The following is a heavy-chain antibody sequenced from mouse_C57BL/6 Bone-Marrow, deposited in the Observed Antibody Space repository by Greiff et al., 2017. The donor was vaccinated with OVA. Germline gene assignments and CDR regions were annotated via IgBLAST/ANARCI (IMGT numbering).Heavy chain of an antibody. CDR2: IDPNSGGT. V-gene: IGHV1-72*01. J-gene: IGHJ4*01. Sequence: QVQLQQPGAELVKPGASVKLSCKASGYTFTSYWMHWVKQRPGRGLEWIGRIDPNSGGTKNNERSKSKATLTVDKPSSTAYVQLSSLTSEDSAVYYCAIIYYDYGFYAMDYWGQGTSVTVSS. CDR3: AIIYYDYGFYAMDY. D-gene: IGHD2-4*01. CDR1: GYTFTSYW.